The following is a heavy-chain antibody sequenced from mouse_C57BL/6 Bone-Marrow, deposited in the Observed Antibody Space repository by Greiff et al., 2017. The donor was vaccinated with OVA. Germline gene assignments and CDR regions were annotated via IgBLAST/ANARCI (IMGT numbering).Heavy chain of an antibody. CDR1: GFTFSSYT. CDR2: ISGGGGNT. CDR3: ARHYYGSSYDYFDY. J-gene: IGHJ2*01. Sequence: EVQLQESGGGLVKPGGSLKLSCAASGFTFSSYTMSWVRQTPEKRLEWVATISGGGGNTYYPDNAKNTLYLQMSSLRSEDTALYYCARHYYGSSYDYFDYWGQGTTLTVSS. D-gene: IGHD1-1*01. V-gene: IGHV5-9*01.